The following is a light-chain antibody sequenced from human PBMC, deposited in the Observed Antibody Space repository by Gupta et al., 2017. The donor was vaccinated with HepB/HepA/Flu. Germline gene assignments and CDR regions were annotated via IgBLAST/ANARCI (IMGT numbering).Light chain of an antibody. CDR3: QQDDSSPQT. CDR1: LSVFYSSNKMNY. J-gene: IGKJ4*01. V-gene: IGKV4-1*01. Sequence: DIVMTQSPASLAVSLCEVPTINCKSSLSVFYSSNKMNYLAWYQQKPGQPPKLLIYWASNREAGVPERFSGSGSGKDFTLTISSLRAEDVAVYYGQQDDSSPQTCGGGTKVEI. CDR2: WAS.